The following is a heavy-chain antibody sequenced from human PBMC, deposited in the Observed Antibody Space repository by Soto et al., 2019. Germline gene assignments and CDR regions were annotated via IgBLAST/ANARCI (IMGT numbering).Heavy chain of an antibody. D-gene: IGHD2-2*01. Sequence: PGGSLRLSCAASGFTFSSYSMNWDRQAPGKGLEWVSYISSSSSTIYYADSVKGRFTISRDNAKNSLYLQMNSLRDEDTAVYYCARESAALNWFDPWGQGTLVTVSS. CDR1: GFTFSSYS. J-gene: IGHJ5*02. CDR3: ARESAALNWFDP. V-gene: IGHV3-48*02. CDR2: ISSSSSTI.